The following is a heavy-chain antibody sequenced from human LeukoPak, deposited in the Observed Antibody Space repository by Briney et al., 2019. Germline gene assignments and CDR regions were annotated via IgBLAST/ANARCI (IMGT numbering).Heavy chain of an antibody. CDR1: RYSFIDYW. V-gene: IGHV5-51*01. J-gene: IGHJ3*02. CDR3: ARPTTPALLARAFDI. CDR2: IHPDDSDT. Sequence: GESLKISCKGSRYSFIDYWIAWVRQMSGKGPEWLGSIHPDDSDTRYSPSSPLQVTISADKSTTTAFLQWSSLKASATAMYYCARPTTPALLARAFDIWGQGTMVTVSS. D-gene: IGHD2-15*01.